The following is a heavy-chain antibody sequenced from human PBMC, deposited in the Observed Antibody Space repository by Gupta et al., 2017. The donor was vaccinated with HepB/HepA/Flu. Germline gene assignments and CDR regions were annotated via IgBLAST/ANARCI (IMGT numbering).Heavy chain of an antibody. CDR1: GFIFSDHY. V-gene: IGHV3-72*01. CDR2: TKNKANGYTT. D-gene: IGHD1-14*01. CDR3: ARGRKGGPEYFQS. J-gene: IGHJ1*01. Sequence: EVQLVESGGRLVQPGGSLRLSCVASGFIFSDHYMDWVRQAPGKPLEWVARTKNKANGYTTDYAASVKYRFTISRDDSKNSLFLDMXRXKTEDTXVYYCARGRKGGPEYFQSWGQGTLVTVSS.